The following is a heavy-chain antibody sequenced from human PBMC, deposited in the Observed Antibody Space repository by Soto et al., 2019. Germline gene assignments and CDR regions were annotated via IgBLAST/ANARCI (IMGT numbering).Heavy chain of an antibody. CDR1: GFTFCTYG. CDR3: ARDRTNGTFWFDY. Sequence: QVQLVESGGGVVQPGRSLSLSCAASGFTFCTYGIHWVRQAPGKALEWVVVIWYDGSNKYYTDSVKGRFTTSRDNSENALYLQLNSLTAEYTAVYFCARDRTNGTFWFDYWGPGTLVSVSS. CDR2: IWYDGSNK. J-gene: IGHJ4*02. V-gene: IGHV3-33*01. D-gene: IGHD3-16*01.